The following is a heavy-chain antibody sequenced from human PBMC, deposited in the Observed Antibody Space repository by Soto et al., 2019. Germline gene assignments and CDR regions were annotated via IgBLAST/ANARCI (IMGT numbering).Heavy chain of an antibody. CDR2: IYYSGST. Sequence: SETLSLTCTVSGGSISSGDYYWSWIRQPPGKGLEWIGYIYYSGSTYYNPSLKSRVTISVDTSKNQFSLKLSSVTAADTAVYYCARDLHSSGFYNYFDYWGQGTLVTVSS. J-gene: IGHJ4*02. V-gene: IGHV4-30-4*01. CDR3: ARDLHSSGFYNYFDY. D-gene: IGHD3-22*01. CDR1: GGSISSGDYY.